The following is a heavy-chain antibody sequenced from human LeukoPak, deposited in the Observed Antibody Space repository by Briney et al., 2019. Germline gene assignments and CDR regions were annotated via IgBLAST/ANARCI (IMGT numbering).Heavy chain of an antibody. Sequence: SETLSLTCTVSGGSISSISYYWGWIRQPPGKGLEWIGSIYYSGSTYDNPSLKSRVTISVDTSKNQFSLKLGSVTVADTAVYYCARDPWTNSDYDGFDYWGQGTLVTVSS. V-gene: IGHV4-39*02. CDR2: IYYSGST. D-gene: IGHD5-12*01. CDR3: ARDPWTNSDYDGFDY. CDR1: GGSISSISYY. J-gene: IGHJ4*02.